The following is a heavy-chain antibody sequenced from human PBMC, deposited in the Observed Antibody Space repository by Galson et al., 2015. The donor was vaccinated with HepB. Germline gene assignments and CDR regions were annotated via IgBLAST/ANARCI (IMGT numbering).Heavy chain of an antibody. J-gene: IGHJ4*02. CDR3: VKGGEGLPWDYSGSYLLDY. CDR1: GFTFSSYA. CDR2: ISGSGGST. V-gene: IGHV3-23*01. D-gene: IGHD1-26*01. Sequence: SLRLSCAASGFTFSSYAMHWVRQAPGKGLEYVSAISGSGGSTYYADSVKGRFTISRDNSKNTLYLQMNSLRAEDTAVYYCVKGGEGLPWDYSGSYLLDYWGRRTRGTVSS.